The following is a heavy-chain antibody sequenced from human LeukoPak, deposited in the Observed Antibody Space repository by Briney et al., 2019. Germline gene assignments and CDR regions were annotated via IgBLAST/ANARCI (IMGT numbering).Heavy chain of an antibody. J-gene: IGHJ2*01. CDR1: GFTFDDYA. CDR3: AKDYCGGDCYSGWYFDL. Sequence: GGSLRLSCAASGFTFDDYAMHWVRQAPGKGLEWVSGIGYNSDTIGYADSVKGRFTISRDNAKNSLYLQMISLRAEDTALYYCAKDYCGGDCYSGWYFDLWGRGTLITVSS. V-gene: IGHV3-9*01. CDR2: IGYNSDTI. D-gene: IGHD2-21*02.